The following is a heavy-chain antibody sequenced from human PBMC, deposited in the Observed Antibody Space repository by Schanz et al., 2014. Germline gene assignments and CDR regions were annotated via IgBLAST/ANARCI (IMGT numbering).Heavy chain of an antibody. CDR1: GYSLIHLT. CDR2: FERVDSEP. Sequence: QVHLVQSGAEVKEPGASVKVSCKVSGYSLIHLTLYWVRQAHGKGLEWLGGFERVDSEPIYAPRFQGRVTMTKASSTDTAYLEVTGLRSEDTAIYFCSTSGEDLEPTPNYWGQGTRITVSS. J-gene: IGHJ4*02. V-gene: IGHV1-24*01. D-gene: IGHD1-26*01. CDR3: STSGEDLEPTPNY.